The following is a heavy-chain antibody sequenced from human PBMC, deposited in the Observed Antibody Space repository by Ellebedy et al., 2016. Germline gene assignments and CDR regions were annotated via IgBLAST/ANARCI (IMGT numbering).Heavy chain of an antibody. V-gene: IGHV4-61*02. CDR1: GGSISSGTHY. J-gene: IGHJ5*02. CDR3: ARDRSGSYDRGWWFDP. D-gene: IGHD3-3*01. Sequence: SETLSLXXTVSGGSISSGTHYWSWIRQPAGKRLEWIGRIYTSGSTNYNPSLTSRVTMSVGTSKNQFSLNLTSVTAADTAVYYCARDRSGSYDRGWWFDPWGQGTLVIVSS. CDR2: IYTSGST.